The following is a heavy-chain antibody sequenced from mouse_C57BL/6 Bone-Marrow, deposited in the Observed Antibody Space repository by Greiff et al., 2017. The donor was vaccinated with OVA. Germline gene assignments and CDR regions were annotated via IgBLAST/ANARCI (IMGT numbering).Heavy chain of an antibody. D-gene: IGHD2-4*01. CDR1: GYTFTNYW. J-gene: IGHJ4*01. V-gene: IGHV1-63*01. CDR3: AIYDYAYYAMDY. Sequence: VQLQESGAELVRPGTSVKMSCKASGYTFTNYWIGWAKQRPGHGLEWIGDIYPGGGYTNYNEKFKGKATLTADKSSSTAYMQFSSLTSEDSAIYYCAIYDYAYYAMDYWGQGTSVTVSS. CDR2: IYPGGGYT.